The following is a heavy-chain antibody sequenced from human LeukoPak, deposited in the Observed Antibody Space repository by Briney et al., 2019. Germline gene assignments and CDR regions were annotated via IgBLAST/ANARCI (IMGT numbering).Heavy chain of an antibody. CDR1: GFTFDSYS. J-gene: IGHJ4*02. CDR3: ARDRAYYDSSGSDY. V-gene: IGHV3-48*04. CDR2: ISSSGSTI. D-gene: IGHD3-22*01. Sequence: GGSLRLSCAVSGFTFDSYSMNWVRQAPGKGLEWVSYISSSGSTIYYADSVKGRFTISRDNAKNSLYLQMNSLRAEDTAVYYCARDRAYYDSSGSDYWGQGTLVTVSS.